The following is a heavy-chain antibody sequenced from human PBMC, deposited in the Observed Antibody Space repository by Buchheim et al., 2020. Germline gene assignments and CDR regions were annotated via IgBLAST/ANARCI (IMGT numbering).Heavy chain of an antibody. D-gene: IGHD5-12*01. J-gene: IGHJ4*02. CDR2: IFYTRST. Sequence: QVQLQESGPGLVKPSQTLSLTCTVSGGSFSSGDSYYSWIRQHPGTGLEWIASIFYTRSTYYNPSLKSRLTISLDTSKNQFSLNLASVTAADTAVYYCARRSSSGYDYFDYWGQGTL. V-gene: IGHV4-31*03. CDR3: ARRSSSGYDYFDY. CDR1: GGSFSSGDSY.